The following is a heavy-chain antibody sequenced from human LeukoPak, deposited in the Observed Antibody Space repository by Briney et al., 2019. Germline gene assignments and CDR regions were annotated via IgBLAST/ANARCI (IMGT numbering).Heavy chain of an antibody. Sequence: ASETLSLTCTVSGGSISSYYWSWIRQPPGKGLEWIGYIYYSGSTNYNPSLKSRVTISVDTSKNQFSLKLSSVTAADTAVYYCARGAAAAGRIWFDPWGQGALVTVSS. D-gene: IGHD6-13*01. V-gene: IGHV4-59*01. CDR3: ARGAAAAGRIWFDP. CDR1: GGSISSYY. CDR2: IYYSGST. J-gene: IGHJ5*02.